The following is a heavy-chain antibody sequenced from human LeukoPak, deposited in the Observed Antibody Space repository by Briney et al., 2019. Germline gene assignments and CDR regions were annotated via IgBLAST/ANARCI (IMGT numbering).Heavy chain of an antibody. CDR2: LIGSSGST. CDR3: AKGAYDYIEIGYFDP. J-gene: IGHJ4*02. Sequence: PGGSLRLSCAASGFTSTDYAMNWVRQAPGKGLEWVSVLIGSSGSTDYADSVKGRFTISRDNSKNTLFLQMNSLRAEDTAIYYCAKGAYDYIEIGYFDPWGQGTLVTVSS. V-gene: IGHV3-23*01. CDR1: GFTSTDYA. D-gene: IGHD5-12*01.